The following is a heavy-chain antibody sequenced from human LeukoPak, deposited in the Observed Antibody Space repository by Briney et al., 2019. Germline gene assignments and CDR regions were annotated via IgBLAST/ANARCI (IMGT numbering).Heavy chain of an antibody. CDR2: MNPNSGNT. D-gene: IGHD3-10*01. CDR1: GYTFTSYD. V-gene: IGHV1-8*01. J-gene: IGHJ6*02. Sequence: ASVKVSCKASGYTFTSYDINWVRQATGQGLEWMGWMNPNSGNTGYAQKFQGRVTMTRNTSVSTAYMELSSLRSEDTAVYYCASPRARYRGVMIYYYYGMEAWGQGTTVTVSS. CDR3: ASPRARYRGVMIYYYYGMEA.